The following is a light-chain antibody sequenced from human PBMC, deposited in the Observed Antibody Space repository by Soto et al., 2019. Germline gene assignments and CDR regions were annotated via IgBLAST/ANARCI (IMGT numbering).Light chain of an antibody. J-gene: IGLJ3*02. CDR1: SSNIGAGYD. Sequence: QTVVTQPPSVSGAPGQRVTISCTGSSSNIGAGYDVHWYQQLPGTAPKLLIYGNSNRPSGVPDRFSGSKSGTSASLAITGLQAEDEADYYCQSYDSSLGPVFGGGTQLTVL. V-gene: IGLV1-40*01. CDR3: QSYDSSLGPV. CDR2: GNS.